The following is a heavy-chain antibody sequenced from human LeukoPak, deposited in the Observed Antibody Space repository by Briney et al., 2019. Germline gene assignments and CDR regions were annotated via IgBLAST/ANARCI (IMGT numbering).Heavy chain of an antibody. CDR3: ARDQVSRIAAAGTDAFDI. CDR2: IYYSGST. V-gene: IGHV4-39*07. J-gene: IGHJ3*02. Sequence: ASETLSLTGTVSGGSISSSSYSWCCIRQPPAKGLEWIGSIYYSGSTYYNPSLKSRVTISVDTSKNQFSLKLSSVTAADTAVYSCARDQVSRIAAAGTDAFDIWGQGTMVTVSS. D-gene: IGHD6-13*01. CDR1: GGSISSSSYS.